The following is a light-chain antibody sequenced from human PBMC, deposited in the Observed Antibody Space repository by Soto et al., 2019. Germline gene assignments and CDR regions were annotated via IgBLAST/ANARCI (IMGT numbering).Light chain of an antibody. CDR3: SSYSGSDNVVV. J-gene: IGLJ2*01. Sequence: QSALTQPPSASGSPGQSVTISCAGTSSDVGGYNLVSWYQQHPGKAPKLMIYEVIKRPSGVPDRFSGSKSGNTASLTVSGLHAEDEADYYCSSYSGSDNVVVFGGGTKLTVL. CDR2: EVI. CDR1: SSDVGGYNL. V-gene: IGLV2-8*01.